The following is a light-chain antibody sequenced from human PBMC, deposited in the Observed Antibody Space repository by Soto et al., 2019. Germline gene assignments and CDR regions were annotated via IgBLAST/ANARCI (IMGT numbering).Light chain of an antibody. V-gene: IGKV3-15*01. CDR3: QHYNNWPT. J-gene: IGKJ1*01. CDR2: GAS. CDR1: QSVSSN. Sequence: EIVMTQSPATLSVSLGERATLSCRASQSVSSNLAWYQQKPGQAPSLLIYGASTRATGIPARFSGSGSGTEFTLTISGLQYEDFAVYYCQHYNNWPTFGQGTNVEIK.